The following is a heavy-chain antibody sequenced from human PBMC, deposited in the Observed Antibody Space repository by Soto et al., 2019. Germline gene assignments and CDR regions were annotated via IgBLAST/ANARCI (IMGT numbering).Heavy chain of an antibody. V-gene: IGHV4-30-4*01. CDR1: GGSISSGDYY. CDR2: IYYSGST. J-gene: IGHJ4*02. D-gene: IGHD3-10*01. Sequence: SETLSLTCTVSGGSISSGDYYWSWIRQPPGKGLEWIGYIYYSGSTYYNPSLKSRVTISVDTSKNQFSLKLSSVTAADTAVYYCAMVRGVILVPDYWGQGTLVTVSS. CDR3: AMVRGVILVPDY.